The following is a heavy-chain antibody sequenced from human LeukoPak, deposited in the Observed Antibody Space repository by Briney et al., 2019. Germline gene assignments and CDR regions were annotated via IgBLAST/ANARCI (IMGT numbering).Heavy chain of an antibody. CDR2: ISYDGSNK. CDR1: GFTFNSYS. J-gene: IGHJ4*02. Sequence: PGGSLRLSCAASGFTFNSYSMHWVRLAPGKGLEWVAVISYDGSNKHYGDSVKGPFTISRDNSKNTLYLELSSLRAEDTAVFYCARGLQYYYDSSGYYFDYWGQGTLVTVSS. D-gene: IGHD3-22*01. V-gene: IGHV3-30-3*01. CDR3: ARGLQYYYDSSGYYFDY.